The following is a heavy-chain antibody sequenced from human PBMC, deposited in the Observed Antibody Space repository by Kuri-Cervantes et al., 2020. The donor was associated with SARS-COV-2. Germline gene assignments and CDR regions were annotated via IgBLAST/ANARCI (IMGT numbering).Heavy chain of an antibody. V-gene: IGHV3-7*01. J-gene: IGHJ4*02. D-gene: IGHD7-27*01. CDR1: GYSISSGYY. Sequence: ETLSLTCTVSGYSISSGYYWGWIRQAPGKGLEWVANIKQDGREKYYVDSVKGRFTISRENAKNSLYLQMNSLRAEDTAVYYCARDGWGSSFDYWGQGTLVTVSS. CDR3: ARDGWGSSFDY. CDR2: IKQDGREK.